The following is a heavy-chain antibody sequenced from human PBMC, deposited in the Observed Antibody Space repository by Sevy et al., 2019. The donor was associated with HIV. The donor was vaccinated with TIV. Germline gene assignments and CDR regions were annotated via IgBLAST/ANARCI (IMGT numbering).Heavy chain of an antibody. J-gene: IGHJ4*02. D-gene: IGHD1-26*01. CDR1: GFTFSSYS. V-gene: IGHV3-48*02. CDR2: ISSSSTI. CDR3: ARGWEAADFDY. Sequence: GGSLRLSCAASGFTFSSYSMNWVRQAPGKGLEWVSCISSSSTIYYADSVKGRFTISRDNAKNSLYLQMNSLRDEDTAVYYCARGWEAADFDYWGQGTLVTVSS.